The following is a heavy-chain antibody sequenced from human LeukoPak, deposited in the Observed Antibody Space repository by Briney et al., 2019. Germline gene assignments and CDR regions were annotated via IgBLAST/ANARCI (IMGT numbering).Heavy chain of an antibody. CDR1: GGSISSDDYY. CDR3: ARVTFTWGAALDI. CDR2: IYHSGKP. D-gene: IGHD7-27*01. Sequence: SQTLSLTCTVSGGSISSDDYYWSWIRQHPGKGLEWIGYIYHSGKPYYNPSLKSRIIMSIDTSENQFSLKLSSVTAADTAMYYCARVTFTWGAALDIWGQGTVVTVSS. J-gene: IGHJ3*02. V-gene: IGHV4-31*03.